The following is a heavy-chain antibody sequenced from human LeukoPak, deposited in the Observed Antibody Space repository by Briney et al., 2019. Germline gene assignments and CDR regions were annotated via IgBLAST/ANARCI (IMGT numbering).Heavy chain of an antibody. CDR2: INPNSGGT. J-gene: IGHJ5*02. D-gene: IGHD4-17*01. V-gene: IGHV1-2*02. CDR3: ARDSTLVYGDYVYWFDP. Sequence: GASVKVSCKASGYTFTGYYMHWVRQAPGQGLEWMGWINPNSGGTNYAQKFQGRVTMTRDTSISTAYMELSRLRSDDTAVYYCARDSTLVYGDYVYWFDPWGQGTLVTVSS. CDR1: GYTFTGYY.